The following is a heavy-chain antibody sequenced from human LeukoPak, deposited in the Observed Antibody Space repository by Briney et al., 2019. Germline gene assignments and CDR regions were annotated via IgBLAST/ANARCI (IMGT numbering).Heavy chain of an antibody. J-gene: IGHJ6*02. D-gene: IGHD3-22*01. CDR3: ARGYYYDSSGYRMKGLGMDV. CDR2: IIPIFGTA. Sequence: ASVKVSCKASGGTFSSYAISWVQQAPGQGLEWMGGIIPIFGTANYAQKFQGRVTITADGSTSTAYMELSSLRSEDTAVYYCARGYYYDSSGYRMKGLGMDVWGQGTTVTVSS. CDR1: GGTFSSYA. V-gene: IGHV1-69*13.